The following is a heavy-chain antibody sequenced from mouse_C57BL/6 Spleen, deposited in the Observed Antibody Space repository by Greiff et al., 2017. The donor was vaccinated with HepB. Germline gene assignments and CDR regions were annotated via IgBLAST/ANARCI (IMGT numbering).Heavy chain of an antibody. CDR3: ARWDYYGSSYEIYWYFDV. CDR2: IYPRSGNT. CDR1: GFTFTSYG. Sequence: QVQLQQSGAELARPGASVKLSCKASGFTFTSYGISWVKQRTGQGLEWIGEIYPRSGNTYYNEKFKGKATLTADKSSSTAYMELRSLTSEDSAVYFCARWDYYGSSYEIYWYFDVWGTGTTVTVSS. V-gene: IGHV1-81*01. D-gene: IGHD1-1*01. J-gene: IGHJ1*03.